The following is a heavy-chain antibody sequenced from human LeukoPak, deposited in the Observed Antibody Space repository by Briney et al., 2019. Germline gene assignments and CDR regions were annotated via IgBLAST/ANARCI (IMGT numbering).Heavy chain of an antibody. J-gene: IGHJ5*02. CDR1: GGTFSSYA. D-gene: IGHD2-2*01. V-gene: IGHV1-69*05. CDR2: IIPIFGTA. CDR3: AREGPSKNWFDP. Sequence: GASVKVSCKASGGTFSSYAISWVRQAPGQGLEWMGGIIPIFGTANYAQKFQGRVTITTDESTSTAYMELSSLRSDDTAVYYCAREGPSKNWFDPWGQGTLVTVSS.